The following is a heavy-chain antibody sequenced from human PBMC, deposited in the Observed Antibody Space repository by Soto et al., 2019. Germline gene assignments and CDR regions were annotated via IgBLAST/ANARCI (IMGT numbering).Heavy chain of an antibody. Sequence: SETLSLTCTVSGGSISSGGYYWTWIRQHPGKGLEWIGYIYYSGSTCYNPSLKSRVTISVDTSKNQFSLKLSSVTAADTAVYYCAASCVGCGGFNYYGMDVWGQGTTVTVSS. CDR1: GGSISSGGYY. CDR2: IYYSGST. CDR3: AASCVGCGGFNYYGMDV. V-gene: IGHV4-31*03. D-gene: IGHD2-21*01. J-gene: IGHJ6*02.